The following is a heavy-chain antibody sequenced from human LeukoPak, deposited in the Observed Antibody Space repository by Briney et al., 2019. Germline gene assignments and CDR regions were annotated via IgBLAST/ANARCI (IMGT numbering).Heavy chain of an antibody. CDR1: GVTFSNYA. CDR2: ISGSGDRT. D-gene: IGHD6-19*01. Sequence: GGSLRLSCVVSGVTFSNYAMSWVRQAPGKGLEWISGISGSGDRTDQPDSVKGRFTISRDNSENTLYLQMDSLRAEDTAIYYCAKEGGYSSGWYLDYWGQGTLVTVSS. CDR3: AKEGGYSSGWYLDY. V-gene: IGHV3-23*01. J-gene: IGHJ4*02.